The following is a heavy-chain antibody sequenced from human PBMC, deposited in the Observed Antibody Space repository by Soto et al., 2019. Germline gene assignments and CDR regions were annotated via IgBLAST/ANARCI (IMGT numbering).Heavy chain of an antibody. CDR1: GDSIRNYY. D-gene: IGHD6-6*01. CDR3: RRDFDY. J-gene: IGHJ4*02. V-gene: IGHV4-4*07. CDR2: LSTSGST. Sequence: PSETLSLTCPVSGDSIRNYYWSWIRQPAGKGLEWIGRLSTSGSTSYNPSLKSRVTMSVDTSKNQFSLMLNSVTAADTAVYYCRRDFDYWGQGTLVTVSS.